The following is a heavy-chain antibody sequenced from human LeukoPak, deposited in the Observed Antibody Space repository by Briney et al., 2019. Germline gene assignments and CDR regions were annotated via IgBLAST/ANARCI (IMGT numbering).Heavy chain of an antibody. CDR3: AKDINGITIGYGMDV. CDR2: ITWNSGSI. D-gene: IGHD3-9*01. J-gene: IGHJ6*02. V-gene: IGHV3-9*01. CDR1: GFTLDDYA. Sequence: GRSLRLSYAASGFTLDDYARHWVRQAPGKGLEWVSGITWNSGSIGYADSVKGRFTISRDNAKNSLYLQMNSLRAEDTALYYCAKDINGITIGYGMDVWGQGTTVTVSS.